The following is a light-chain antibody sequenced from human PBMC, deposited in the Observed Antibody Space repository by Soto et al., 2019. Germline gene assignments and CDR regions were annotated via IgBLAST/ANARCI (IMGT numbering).Light chain of an antibody. Sequence: DIQMTQSPSTLSGSVGDRVTITCRASQTISSWLAWYQQKPGKAPKLLIYAASSLQSGVPARFSGSGSGTDFTLTISNMQREDFATYYCLQTYNLPRTFGQGTKVDI. J-gene: IGKJ1*01. CDR2: AAS. CDR1: QTISSW. CDR3: LQTYNLPRT. V-gene: IGKV1-5*01.